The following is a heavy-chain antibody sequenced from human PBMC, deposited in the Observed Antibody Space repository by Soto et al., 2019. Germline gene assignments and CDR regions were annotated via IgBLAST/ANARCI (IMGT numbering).Heavy chain of an antibody. J-gene: IGHJ3*02. V-gene: IGHV3-9*01. Sequence: VQLVESGGGLVQPGKSLRLSCAASGFTFHDFAMHWVRQAPGKGLECVSGISWNSGSMGYADSVNGRVTISRDNAMNSLYLQMNSLRAEDTALYYCAKDKGYNWNDVAAFDIWGQGTMVTVSS. D-gene: IGHD1-20*01. CDR2: ISWNSGSM. CDR1: GFTFHDFA. CDR3: AKDKGYNWNDVAAFDI.